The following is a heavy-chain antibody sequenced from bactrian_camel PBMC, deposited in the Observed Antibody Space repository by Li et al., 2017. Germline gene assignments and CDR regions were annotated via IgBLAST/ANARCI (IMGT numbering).Heavy chain of an antibody. J-gene: IGHJ4*01. Sequence: DVQLVESGGGLVQPGGSLRLSCVASGFTLSTTAMSWIRQAQGKGIEWVSTISSGGGNTYYRPSVKGRFTISRDNAKNTLYLQLNSLKTEDTAMYYCTASTNWQTGYKGQGTQVTVS. CDR1: GFTLSTTA. CDR2: ISSGGGNT. D-gene: IGHD7*01. V-gene: IGHV3S31*01.